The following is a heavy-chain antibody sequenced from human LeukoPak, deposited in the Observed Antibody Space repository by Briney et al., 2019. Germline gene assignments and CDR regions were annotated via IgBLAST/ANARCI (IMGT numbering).Heavy chain of an antibody. CDR1: GGSISSGDYY. Sequence: SQTLSLTCTVSGGSISSGDYYWSWIRQPPGKGLEWIGYIYYSGSTYYNPSLKSRVTISVDTSKNQFSLKLSSVTAADTAVYYCARVGGSSTSCHSDYYYYMDVWGKGTTVTVSS. CDR3: ARVGGSSTSCHSDYYYYMDV. V-gene: IGHV4-30-4*08. J-gene: IGHJ6*03. D-gene: IGHD2-2*01. CDR2: IYYSGST.